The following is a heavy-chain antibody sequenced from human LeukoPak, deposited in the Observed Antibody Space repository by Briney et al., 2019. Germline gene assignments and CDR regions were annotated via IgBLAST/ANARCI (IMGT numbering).Heavy chain of an antibody. CDR1: GLTVSNNY. V-gene: IGHV3-66*01. J-gene: IGHJ5*02. Sequence: GGSLRLSCVVSGLTVSNNYMSCVRPAPGKGLEWVSVIYSDGTTRNADSVKGRFTISRDNSKNTVYLQMDSLRAEDTAVYYCARDKDAWGQGTLVTVSS. CDR2: IYSDGTT. CDR3: ARDKDA.